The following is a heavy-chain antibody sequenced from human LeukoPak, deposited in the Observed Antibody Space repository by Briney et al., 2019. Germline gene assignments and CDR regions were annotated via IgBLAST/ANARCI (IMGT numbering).Heavy chain of an antibody. J-gene: IGHJ6*03. D-gene: IGHD1-26*01. CDR2: ITYDGSNK. V-gene: IGHV3-30*04. CDR3: AKRAGGSGSYGQYYYMDV. CDR1: GFTFSSYT. Sequence: GGSLRLSCAASGFTFSSYTMHWVRQAPGKGLEWGAVITYDGSNKYYADSVKGRFTISRDNSKNTLYLQMNSLRADDTAVYYCAKRAGGSGSYGQYYYMDVWGKGTTVTISS.